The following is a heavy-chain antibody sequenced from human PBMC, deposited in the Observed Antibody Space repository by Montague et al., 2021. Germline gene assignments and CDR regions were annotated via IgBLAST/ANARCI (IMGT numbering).Heavy chain of an antibody. J-gene: IGHJ4*02. D-gene: IGHD6-19*01. CDR1: GDSVSSNSVT. CDR2: TYYRSKWAN. Sequence: CAISGDSVSSNSVTWHWIRQSPSRGLEWLGRTYYRSKWANDYALSVRSRITFNPDTSKNQFSLQLGSVTPEDTAVYYCVRQSVSGKFDYWGQGTRVTVSS. V-gene: IGHV6-1*01. CDR3: VRQSVSGKFDY.